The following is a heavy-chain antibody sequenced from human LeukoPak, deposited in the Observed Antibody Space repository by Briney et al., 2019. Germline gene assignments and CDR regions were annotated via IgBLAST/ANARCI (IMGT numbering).Heavy chain of an antibody. D-gene: IGHD3-22*01. CDR2: ISAYNGNT. Sequence: ASVKVSCKASGFTFTSYGISWVRQAPGQGLERMGWISAYNGNTNYAEKLQGRVTMTTDTSTSTAYMELRSLRSDDTAVYYCARRFDSSGRNYYYYMDVWGKGTTVTVSS. J-gene: IGHJ6*03. CDR1: GFTFTSYG. V-gene: IGHV1-18*01. CDR3: ARRFDSSGRNYYYYMDV.